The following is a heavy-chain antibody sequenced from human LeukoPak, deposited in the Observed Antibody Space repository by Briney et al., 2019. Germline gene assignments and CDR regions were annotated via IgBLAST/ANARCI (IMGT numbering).Heavy chain of an antibody. Sequence: GGSLRLPCAASGFTFKNFPMSWVRQAPGKGLEWVSGISGGGGGTYHADSVKGRFTISRDNSKNMLYLQMNSLRAEDTAVYYCAKAYSYGPYYFDYWGQGTLVTVSS. CDR1: GFTFKNFP. CDR2: ISGGGGGT. D-gene: IGHD5-18*01. J-gene: IGHJ4*02. CDR3: AKAYSYGPYYFDY. V-gene: IGHV3-23*01.